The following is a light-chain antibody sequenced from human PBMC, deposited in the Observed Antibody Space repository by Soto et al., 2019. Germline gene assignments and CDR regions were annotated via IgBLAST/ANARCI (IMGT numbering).Light chain of an antibody. CDR3: QQRSNWPPAWT. Sequence: EIVLTQSPATLSLSPGERATLSCRASQSVSSYLAWYQQKPGQAPRLLIYDASNRATGIPARFSGSGSGTDFTLTISSLEPEDFAFYYCQQRSNWPPAWTFGQGTGWISN. CDR1: QSVSSY. J-gene: IGKJ1*01. CDR2: DAS. V-gene: IGKV3-11*01.